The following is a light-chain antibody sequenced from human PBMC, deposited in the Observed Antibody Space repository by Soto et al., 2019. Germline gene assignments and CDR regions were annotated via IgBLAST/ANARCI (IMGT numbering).Light chain of an antibody. CDR2: GIS. J-gene: IGKJ5*01. V-gene: IGKV3-15*01. CDR1: QSVSGH. CDR3: QQYSKWPIT. Sequence: TQSPGTLSVSPGERATLSCRASQSVSGHLAWYQQHPGQPPRLLIYGISTRATGIPARFSGSGSGTEFSLTISSLQSEDFAVYYCQQYSKWPITFGQGTRLEIK.